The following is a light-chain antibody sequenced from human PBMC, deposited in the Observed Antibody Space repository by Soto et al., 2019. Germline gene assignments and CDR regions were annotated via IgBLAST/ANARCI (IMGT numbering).Light chain of an antibody. V-gene: IGLV1-47*01. J-gene: IGLJ1*01. CDR2: RND. CDR3: AAWDDTVRSYV. Sequence: QSVLTQPSSVSGTPGQGVTISCSGSISNIGNNYVYWFQQLPGTAPKVLSNRNDQRPSGVPVRFSGSKSGTSASLAISGLRSEDEADYYCAAWDDTVRSYVFGTGTKVTVL. CDR1: ISNIGNNY.